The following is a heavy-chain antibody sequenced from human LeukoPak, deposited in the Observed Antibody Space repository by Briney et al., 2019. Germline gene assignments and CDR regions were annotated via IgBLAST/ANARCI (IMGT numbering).Heavy chain of an antibody. J-gene: IGHJ4*02. CDR1: GGSISSYY. CDR3: ARQGPYNWNDVPYYFDY. Sequence: PSETLSLTCTVSGGSISSYYWTWIRQPPGKGLEWIGYIYYSGSTNYNPSLKSRVTISVDTSKNQFSLKLSSVTAADTAVYYCARQGPYNWNDVPYYFDYWGQGTLVTVSS. CDR2: IYYSGST. V-gene: IGHV4-59*08. D-gene: IGHD1-20*01.